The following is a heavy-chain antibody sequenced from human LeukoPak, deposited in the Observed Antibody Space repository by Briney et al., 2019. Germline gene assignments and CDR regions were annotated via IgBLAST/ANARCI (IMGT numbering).Heavy chain of an antibody. J-gene: IGHJ3*02. CDR1: GFTFSDYY. CDR2: ISTSGSTI. V-gene: IGHV3-11*01. CDR3: ARDSQLTTVTTNAFDI. D-gene: IGHD4-17*01. Sequence: GGSLRLSCAASGFTFSDYYMSWIRQAPGKGLEWVSHISTSGSTIYYADSVKGRFTISRDNAKNSLYLQMNSLRAEDTAVYYCARDSQLTTVTTNAFDIWGQGTMVTVSS.